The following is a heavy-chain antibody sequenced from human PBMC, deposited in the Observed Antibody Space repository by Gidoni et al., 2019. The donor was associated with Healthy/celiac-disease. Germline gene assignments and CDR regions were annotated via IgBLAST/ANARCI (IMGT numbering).Heavy chain of an antibody. J-gene: IGHJ4*02. D-gene: IGHD3-22*01. CDR2: INHSGST. Sequence: QVQLQQWGAGLLKPSETLSLTCAVYGGSFSGYYWSWIRQPPGKGLEWIGEINHSGSTNYNPSLKSRVTISVDTSKNQFSLKLSSVTAADTAVYYCARGRNRVVVIYDYWGQGTLVTVSS. V-gene: IGHV4-34*01. CDR1: GGSFSGYY. CDR3: ARGRNRVVVIYDY.